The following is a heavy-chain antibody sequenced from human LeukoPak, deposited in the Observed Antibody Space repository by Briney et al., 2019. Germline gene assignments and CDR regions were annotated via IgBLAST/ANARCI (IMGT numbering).Heavy chain of an antibody. CDR2: ISYDGSSR. CDR3: ARNDYAKYYFDY. Sequence: PGGSLRLSCAASGFTFSSHAMHWVRQAPGKGLEWVAVISYDGSSRYYADSVKGRFTVSRDNSKNTLYLRMNSLRAEDTAVYYCARNDYAKYYFDYWGQGTLVTVSS. J-gene: IGHJ4*02. V-gene: IGHV3-30-3*01. CDR1: GFTFSSHA. D-gene: IGHD2-2*01.